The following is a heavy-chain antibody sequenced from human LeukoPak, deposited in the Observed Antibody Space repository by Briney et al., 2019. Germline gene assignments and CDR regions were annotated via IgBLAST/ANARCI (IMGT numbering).Heavy chain of an antibody. J-gene: IGHJ5*02. CDR2: INSDGSST. D-gene: IGHD6-6*01. CDR1: GFTFSSYW. V-gene: IGHV3-74*01. Sequence: GGSLRLPCAASGFTFSSYWMHWVRQAPGKGLVWVSRINSDGSSTSYADSVKGRFTISRDNAKNTLYLQMNSLRAEDTAVYYCARGGIAARPPFDPWGQGTLVTVSS. CDR3: ARGGIAARPPFDP.